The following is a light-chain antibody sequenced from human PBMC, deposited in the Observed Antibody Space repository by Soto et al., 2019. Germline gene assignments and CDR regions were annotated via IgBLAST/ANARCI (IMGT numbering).Light chain of an antibody. CDR1: SSDVGGYNY. Sequence: SVLTQPASLSGSPGQAITISCPGTSSDVGGYNYVSWYQQHPGKAPKVMIYDVSSRPSGVSHRFSGSKSGNTAPLTISGLQAEDEADYYCSSYTNISSYVFGTGTKVTVL. V-gene: IGLV2-14*01. CDR2: DVS. J-gene: IGLJ1*01. CDR3: SSYTNISSYV.